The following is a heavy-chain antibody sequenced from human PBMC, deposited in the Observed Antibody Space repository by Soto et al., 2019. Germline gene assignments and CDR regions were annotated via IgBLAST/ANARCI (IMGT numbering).Heavy chain of an antibody. J-gene: IGHJ4*02. V-gene: IGHV3-21*01. CDR3: ATGEYYYDSSGYYYC. CDR1: GFPFSRYS. Sequence: SLRLSCAASGFPFSRYSMNWVRQAPGKGLEWVSSISSSSSYIYYADSVKGRFTISRDNAKNSLYLQMNSLRAEDTAVYYCATGEYYYDSSGYYYCWGQGTLVTVSS. D-gene: IGHD3-22*01. CDR2: ISSSSSYI.